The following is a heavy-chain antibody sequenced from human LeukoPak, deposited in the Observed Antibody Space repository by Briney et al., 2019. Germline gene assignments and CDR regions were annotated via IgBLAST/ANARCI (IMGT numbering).Heavy chain of an antibody. CDR3: AKGRYSGYDFDY. CDR1: GFTFSSYS. J-gene: IGHJ4*02. CDR2: INDIGDNT. Sequence: GGSLRLSCAASGFTFSSYSMNWVRRAPGKGLEWVSRINDIGDNTYYADSVKGRFTISGDNSKNTLSLQMNSLRAEDTAVYYCAKGRYSGYDFDYWGQGTLVTVSS. D-gene: IGHD5-12*01. V-gene: IGHV3-23*01.